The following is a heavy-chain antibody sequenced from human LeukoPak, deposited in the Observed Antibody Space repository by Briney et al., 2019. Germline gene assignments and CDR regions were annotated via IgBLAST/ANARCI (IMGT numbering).Heavy chain of an antibody. Sequence: PGGSLRLSCTVSGFTVSSNSVSWVRQAPGKGLEWVSFIYSDNTHYSDSVKGRFTISRDNSKNTLYLQMNSLRAEDTAVYYCAKPFELNDYWGQGTLVTVSS. CDR1: GFTVSSNS. J-gene: IGHJ4*02. CDR2: IYSDNT. V-gene: IGHV3-66*03. CDR3: AKPFELNDY. D-gene: IGHD3-9*01.